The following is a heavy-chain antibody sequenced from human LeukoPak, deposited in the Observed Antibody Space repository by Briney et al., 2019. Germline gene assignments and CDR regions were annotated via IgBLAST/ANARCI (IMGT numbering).Heavy chain of an antibody. J-gene: IGHJ4*02. CDR2: IGGSGTRT. V-gene: IGHV3-23*01. Sequence: GGSLRPSCSASGFTFTTYGMNWVRQAPGKGLEWVSGIGGSGTRTYYADSVKGRFTISRDNSKNTLYLQMNSLRDEDTAVYYCAKDSHWILFDDWGQGTLVTVSS. CDR1: GFTFTTYG. CDR3: AKDSHWILFDD. D-gene: IGHD2-2*03.